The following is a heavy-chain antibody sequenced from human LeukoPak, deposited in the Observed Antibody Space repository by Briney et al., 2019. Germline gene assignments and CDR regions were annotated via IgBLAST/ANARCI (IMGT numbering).Heavy chain of an antibody. CDR1: GGSISSGGYY. D-gene: IGHD4-23*01. V-gene: IGHV4-31*03. J-gene: IGHJ6*03. CDR3: GGNYGTSDGYYYMDV. CDR2: IYYSGST. Sequence: KTSQTLSLTRTVSGGSISSGGYYWSWIRQHPGKGLEWIGYIYYSGSTYYNPSLKSRVTISVDTSKNQFSLKLSSVTAADTAVYYCGGNYGTSDGYYYMDVWGKGTTVTVSS.